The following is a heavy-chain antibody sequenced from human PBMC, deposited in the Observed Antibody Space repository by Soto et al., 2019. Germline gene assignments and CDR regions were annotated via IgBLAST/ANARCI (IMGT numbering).Heavy chain of an antibody. CDR1: GFTVSSNY. V-gene: IGHV3-53*01. J-gene: IGHJ4*02. CDR2: IYSGGST. CDR3: ASAYYGDYVFDY. D-gene: IGHD4-17*01. Sequence: GGSLRLSCAASGFTVSSNYMSWVHQAPGKGLEWVSVIYSGGSTYYADSVKGRFTISRDNSKNTLYLQMNSLRAEDTAVYYCASAYYGDYVFDYWGQGTLVTVSS.